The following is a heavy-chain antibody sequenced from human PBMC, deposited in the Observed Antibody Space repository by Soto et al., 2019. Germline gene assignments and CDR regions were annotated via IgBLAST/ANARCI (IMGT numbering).Heavy chain of an antibody. J-gene: IGHJ6*02. CDR2: INHSGST. CDR1: GGSFSGYY. Sequence: PSETLSLTCAAYGGSFSGYYWSWIRQPPGKGLEWIGEINHSGSTNYNPSLKSRVTISVDTSKNQFSLKLSSVTAADTAVYYCARGKDYYYYGMDVWGQGTTVTVSS. CDR3: ARGKDYYYYGMDV. V-gene: IGHV4-34*01.